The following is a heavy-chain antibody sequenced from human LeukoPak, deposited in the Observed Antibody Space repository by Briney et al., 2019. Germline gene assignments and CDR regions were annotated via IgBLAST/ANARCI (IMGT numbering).Heavy chain of an antibody. CDR2: ISYDGGNY. D-gene: IGHD3-3*01. J-gene: IGHJ4*02. CDR1: GFTFSSYA. CDR3: AKRSGGPSPFDY. Sequence: GGSLRLSCAASGFTFSSYAMSWVRQAPGKGLEWVAVISYDGGNYYYADSVKGRFTISRDNSKNTLYLQMNSLRAEDTAVYYCAKRSGGPSPFDYWGQGTLVTVSS. V-gene: IGHV3-30*18.